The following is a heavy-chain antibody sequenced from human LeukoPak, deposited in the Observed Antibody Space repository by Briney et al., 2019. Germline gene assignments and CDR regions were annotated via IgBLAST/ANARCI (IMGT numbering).Heavy chain of an antibody. CDR1: GGSISSSSYY. CDR2: IYTSGST. Sequence: SETLSLTCTVSGGSISSSSYYWGWIRQPPGKGLEWIGRIYTSGSTNYNPSLKSRVTMSVDTSKNQFSLKLSSVTAADTAVYYCARDSGWYSYYYYMDVWGKGTTVTVSS. V-gene: IGHV4-39*07. CDR3: ARDSGWYSYYYYMDV. J-gene: IGHJ6*03. D-gene: IGHD6-19*01.